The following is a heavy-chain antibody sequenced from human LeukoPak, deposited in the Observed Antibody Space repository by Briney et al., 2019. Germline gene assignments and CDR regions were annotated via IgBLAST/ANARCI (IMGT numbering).Heavy chain of an antibody. CDR2: INNDGSTT. J-gene: IGHJ4*02. CDR3: ARTYSSFDY. D-gene: IGHD6-19*01. CDR1: GFTFSSYW. V-gene: IGHV3-74*01. Sequence: PGGSLRLSCAVSGFTFSSYWMHWVRQAPGKGLVWVSRINNDGSTTAYADSVKGRFTISRDNTKNTLYLQMNSLGAEDTAVYYCARTYSSFDYWGQGTLVTVSS.